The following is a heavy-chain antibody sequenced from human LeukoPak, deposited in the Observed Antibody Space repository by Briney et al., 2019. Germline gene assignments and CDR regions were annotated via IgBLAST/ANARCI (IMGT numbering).Heavy chain of an antibody. Sequence: GGSLRLSCAASGFTFDDYAIHWVRHAPGKGLEWVSSISWNSGSIGYADSVKGRFTISRDNAKNSLYLQMNSLRAEDTAVYYCARETPGIAVAGRLWDYYYGMDVWGQGTTVTVSS. D-gene: IGHD6-19*01. CDR2: ISWNSGSI. CDR1: GFTFDDYA. V-gene: IGHV3-9*01. J-gene: IGHJ6*02. CDR3: ARETPGIAVAGRLWDYYYGMDV.